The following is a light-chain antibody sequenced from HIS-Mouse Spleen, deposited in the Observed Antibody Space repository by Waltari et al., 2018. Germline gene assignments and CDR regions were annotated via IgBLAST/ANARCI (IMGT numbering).Light chain of an antibody. CDR1: QSVSSY. Sequence: EIVLTPSPATLSLSPGERATLSCRASQSVSSYLAWYQQKPGQAPRLLIYDASNRATGIPARFSGSGSGTDFTLTISSLEPEDFAVYYCQQRSNWPSGYTFGQGTKLEIK. J-gene: IGKJ2*01. V-gene: IGKV3-11*01. CDR2: DAS. CDR3: QQRSNWPSGYT.